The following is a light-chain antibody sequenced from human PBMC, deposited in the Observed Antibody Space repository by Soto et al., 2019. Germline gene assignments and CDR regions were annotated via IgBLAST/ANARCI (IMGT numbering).Light chain of an antibody. Sequence: QLVLTQSPSASASLGASVKLTCTLSSGHSNYAIAWHQQQSEKGPRYLIKLNSDGSHSKGDRIPDRFSGSSSGAARYLTVSSVQSEDEADYYSQACSSGIVVFGGGTQLTVL. CDR1: SGHSNYA. V-gene: IGLV4-69*01. J-gene: IGLJ2*01. CDR3: QACSSGIVV. CDR2: LNSDGSH.